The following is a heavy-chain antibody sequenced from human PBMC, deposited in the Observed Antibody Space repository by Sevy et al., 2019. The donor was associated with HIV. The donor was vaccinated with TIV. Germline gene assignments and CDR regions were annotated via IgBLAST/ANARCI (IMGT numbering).Heavy chain of an antibody. V-gene: IGHV1-24*01. J-gene: IGHJ5*02. CDR2: FDPEDGET. CDR3: ATRSIAVAAAGPAWFDP. D-gene: IGHD6-13*01. Sequence: ASVKVSCKVSGYTLTELSMHWVRQAPGKGLEWMGGFDPEDGETIYAQKFQGRVTMTEDTSTETAYMELSSLGSEDTAVYYCATRSIAVAAAGPAWFDPWGQGTLVTVSS. CDR1: GYTLTELS.